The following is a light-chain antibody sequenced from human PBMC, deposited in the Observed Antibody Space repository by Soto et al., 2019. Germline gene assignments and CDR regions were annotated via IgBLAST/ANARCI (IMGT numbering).Light chain of an antibody. CDR1: TGAVTSDHY. Sequence: QSVVTQEPSLTVSPGGTVTLTCGSNTGAVTSDHYPYWFQQKPGQAPRTLIYDTSNKQYWTPARFSGSLLGGKAALTLSGAQPEDEADYFCLLVESGFGWVIGGGTKLTVL. CDR3: LLVESGFGWV. CDR2: DTS. V-gene: IGLV7-46*01. J-gene: IGLJ3*02.